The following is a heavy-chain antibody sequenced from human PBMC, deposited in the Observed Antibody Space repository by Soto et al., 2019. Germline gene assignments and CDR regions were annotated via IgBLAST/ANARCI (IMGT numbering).Heavy chain of an antibody. D-gene: IGHD3-3*01. V-gene: IGHV1-3*04. CDR3: ARSRFYDRGFCFDY. CDR1: EYNFGSYA. CDR2: IKTGNADT. J-gene: IGHJ4*02. Sequence: AASVKVSCKTSEYNFGSYAMNWVRQAPGQRLEWIGWIKTGNADTKLAQKFRGRVSFARDTSARTVYMDLSRLTSEDTAVYYCARSRFYDRGFCFDYWGQGTLVTVSS.